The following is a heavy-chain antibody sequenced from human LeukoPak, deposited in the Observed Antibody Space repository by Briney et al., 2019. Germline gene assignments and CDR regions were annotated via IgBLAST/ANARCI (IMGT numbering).Heavy chain of an antibody. CDR3: ARDSGQMVVVISVYYYGMDV. CDR1: GGSLKIYA. D-gene: IGHD3-22*01. V-gene: IGHV1-69*13. Sequence: SVMSSCLVSGGSLKIYAIRCVRQAPDPRLKRVGGINHLFGRAKYQKKFQGRVTITADESTSTAYMELSSLRSEDTAVYYCARDSGQMVVVISVYYYGMDVWGQGTTVTVFS. J-gene: IGHJ6*02. CDR2: INHLFGRA.